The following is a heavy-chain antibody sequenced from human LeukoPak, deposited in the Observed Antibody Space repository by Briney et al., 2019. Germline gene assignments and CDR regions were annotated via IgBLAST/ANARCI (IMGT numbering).Heavy chain of an antibody. V-gene: IGHV3-23*01. CDR1: GFTFSSYG. CDR2: ISGSGGST. CDR3: AKDSPRTGYYTSFDY. D-gene: IGHD3/OR15-3a*01. J-gene: IGHJ4*02. Sequence: GGSLRLSCAASGFTFSSYGMSWVRQAPGKGLEWVSAISGSGGSTYYADSVKGRFTISRDNSKNTLYLQMNSLRAEDTAVYYCAKDSPRTGYYTSFDYWGQGTLVTVSS.